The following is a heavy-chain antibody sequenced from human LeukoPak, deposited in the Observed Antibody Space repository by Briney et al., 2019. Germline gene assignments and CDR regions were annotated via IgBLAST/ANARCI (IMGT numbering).Heavy chain of an antibody. Sequence: PGESLRLSCAASGFTVSHNYMTWVRQAPGKGLEWVSIIYSGGSTYYADSVKGRFTISRDNSKNTLYLQMNSLRAEDTAVYYCGILPGSGHWGQGTLVTVSS. D-gene: IGHD2-15*01. CDR2: IYSGGST. V-gene: IGHV3-53*01. CDR3: GILPGSGH. CDR1: GFTVSHNY. J-gene: IGHJ1*01.